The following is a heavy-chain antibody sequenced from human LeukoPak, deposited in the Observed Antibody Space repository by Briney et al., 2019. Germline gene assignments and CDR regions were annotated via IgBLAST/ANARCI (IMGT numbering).Heavy chain of an antibody. V-gene: IGHV1-69*04. CDR1: GYTFTSYA. D-gene: IGHD1-1*01. J-gene: IGHJ4*02. Sequence: SVKVSCKASGYTFTSYAISWVRQAPGQGLEWMGRIIPILGIANYAQKFQGRVTITADKSTSTAYMELSSLRSEDTAVYYCARDTPTPGTDYWGQGTLVTVSS. CDR2: IIPILGIA. CDR3: ARDTPTPGTDY.